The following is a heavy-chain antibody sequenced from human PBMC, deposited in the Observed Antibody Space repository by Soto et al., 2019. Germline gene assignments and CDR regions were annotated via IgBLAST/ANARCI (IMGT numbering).Heavy chain of an antibody. V-gene: IGHV3-33*01. CDR1: GFTFSSYG. D-gene: IGHD3-22*01. J-gene: IGHJ4*02. Sequence: GGSLRLSCAASGFTFSSYGMHWVGQAPGKGLEWVAVIWYDGSNKYYADSVKGRFTISRDNSKNTLYLQMNSLRAEDTAVYYCARGPHYYDSSGYLDYWGQGTLDTVSS. CDR3: ARGPHYYDSSGYLDY. CDR2: IWYDGSNK.